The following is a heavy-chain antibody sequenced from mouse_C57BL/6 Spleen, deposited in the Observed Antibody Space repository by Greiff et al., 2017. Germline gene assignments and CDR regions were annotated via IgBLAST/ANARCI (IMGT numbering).Heavy chain of an antibody. CDR1: GYTFTSYW. CDR3: ARRGAD. Sequence: VQLQQPGAELVMPGASVKLSCKASGYTFTSYWMHWVKQRPGQGLEWIGEIDPSDSYTNYNQKFKGKSTLTVDKSSSTAYMQLSSLTSEDSGVYYCARRGADWGQGTTLTVSS. J-gene: IGHJ2*01. V-gene: IGHV1-69*01. CDR2: IDPSDSYT.